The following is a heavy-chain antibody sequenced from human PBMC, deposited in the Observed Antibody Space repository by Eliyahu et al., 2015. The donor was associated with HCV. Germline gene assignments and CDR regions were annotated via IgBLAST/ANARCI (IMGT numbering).Heavy chain of an antibody. Sequence: QVQLVESGGGVVQPGRSLRLSCAASGFTFSSYGMHWVRQAPGKGLEWVAVIXYDGSNKYYADSVKGRFTISRDNSKNTLYLQMNSLRAEDTAVYYCAKARLWFRELPAGGDYWGQGTLVTVSS. D-gene: IGHD3-10*01. CDR2: IXYDGSNK. V-gene: IGHV3-30*18. J-gene: IGHJ4*02. CDR3: AKARLWFRELPAGGDY. CDR1: GFTFSSYG.